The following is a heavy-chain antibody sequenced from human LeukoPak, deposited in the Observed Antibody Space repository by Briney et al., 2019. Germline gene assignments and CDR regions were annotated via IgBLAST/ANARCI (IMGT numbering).Heavy chain of an antibody. J-gene: IGHJ5*02. CDR3: AKGGIRYGYWFDH. CDR1: GFRFSDYY. D-gene: IGHD3-10*01. V-gene: IGHV3-11*01. CDR2: ISSTGNSI. Sequence: GGSLRLSCAATGFRFSDYYMSWIRQAPGKGPEWVAYISSTGNSIFYADSVKGRFTISRDHAKNSLSLQLNSLRAEDTAVYYCAKGGIRYGYWFDHWGQGTLVTVSS.